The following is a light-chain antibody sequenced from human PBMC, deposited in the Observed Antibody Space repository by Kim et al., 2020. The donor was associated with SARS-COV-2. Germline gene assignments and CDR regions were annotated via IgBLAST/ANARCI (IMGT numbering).Light chain of an antibody. J-gene: IGKJ4*01. CDR2: DAA. CDR1: QAIRTA. CDR3: QQFNDYPLT. V-gene: IGKV1D-13*01. Sequence: ASVGDRVTITCRARQAIRTALAWYQQKPGKPPKILIYDAASLKSGVPSRFSGSGSWTDFTLTISSLQPEDFATYFCQQFNDYPLTFGGGTKVDIK.